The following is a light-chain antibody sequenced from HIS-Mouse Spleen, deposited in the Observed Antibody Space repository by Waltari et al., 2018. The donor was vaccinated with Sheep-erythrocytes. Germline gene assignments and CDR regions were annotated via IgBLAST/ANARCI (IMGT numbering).Light chain of an antibody. J-gene: IGLJ3*02. Sequence: QSVLTQPPSVSAAPGQKVTLPCSGSSPNIGNTSLSWYHQLPGTAPQLLIYDNNKRPSGIPDRFSGSKSGTSATLGITGLQTGDEADYYCGTWDSSLSAGVFGGGTKLTVL. CDR3: GTWDSSLSAGV. V-gene: IGLV1-51*01. CDR2: DNN. CDR1: SPNIGNTS.